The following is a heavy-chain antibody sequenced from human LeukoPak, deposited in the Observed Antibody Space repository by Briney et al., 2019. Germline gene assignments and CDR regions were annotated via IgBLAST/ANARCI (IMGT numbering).Heavy chain of an antibody. Sequence: GGSLRLSCAASGFTFSSYRMNWVRQAPGKGLDWVSAICGSGDYTYYADSVKGWFTNFRDNSKNTLYLQMNRLRAEDTAIYYWSKDSRSSGWYNWFDPWGQGTLVTVSS. CDR3: SKDSRSSGWYNWFDP. CDR2: ICGSGDYT. D-gene: IGHD6-19*01. CDR1: GFTFSSYR. J-gene: IGHJ5*02. V-gene: IGHV3-23*01.